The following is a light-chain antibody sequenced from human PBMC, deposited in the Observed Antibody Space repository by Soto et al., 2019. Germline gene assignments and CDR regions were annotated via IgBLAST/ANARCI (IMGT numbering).Light chain of an antibody. CDR1: QSVLYSSNNKNY. Sequence: DIVMTQSPDSLAVSLGERATINCKSGQSVLYSSNNKNYLAWYQQKPGQPPKLLIYWASTRESGVPDRFSGSGSGTDFTLTISSLQAEDVAVYYCQQYYSTPGTFGQGTKVDIK. V-gene: IGKV4-1*01. CDR3: QQYYSTPGT. J-gene: IGKJ1*01. CDR2: WAS.